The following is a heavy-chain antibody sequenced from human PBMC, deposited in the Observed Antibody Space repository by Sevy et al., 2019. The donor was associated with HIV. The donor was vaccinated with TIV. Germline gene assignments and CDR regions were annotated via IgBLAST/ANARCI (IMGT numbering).Heavy chain of an antibody. V-gene: IGHV3-30*02. J-gene: IGHJ4*02. CDR2: IRYDGSNK. D-gene: IGHD2-15*01. CDR3: AKYDCGGGSCVNMNGDFGLFVG. CDR1: GFTFSSYG. Sequence: GGSLRLSCAASGFTFSSYGMHWVRQAPGKGLEWVAFIRYDGSNKYYADTVKGRFTISRDNSKNTLYLQMNSLRAEDTAVYYGAKYDCGGGSCVNMNGDFGLFVGWGQGTLVTVSS.